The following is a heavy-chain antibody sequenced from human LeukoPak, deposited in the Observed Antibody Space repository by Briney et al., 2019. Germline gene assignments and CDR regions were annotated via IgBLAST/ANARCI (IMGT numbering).Heavy chain of an antibody. CDR1: GGSISSSSYY. CDR3: ARDRDSGYEENWFDP. Sequence: KTSETLSLTCTVSGGSISSSSYYWGWIRQPPGKGLEWIGSIYYSGSTYYNPSLKSRVTISVDTSKNQFSLKLSSVTAADTAVYYCARDRDSGYEENWFDPWGQGTLVTVSS. V-gene: IGHV4-39*07. CDR2: IYYSGST. D-gene: IGHD5-12*01. J-gene: IGHJ5*02.